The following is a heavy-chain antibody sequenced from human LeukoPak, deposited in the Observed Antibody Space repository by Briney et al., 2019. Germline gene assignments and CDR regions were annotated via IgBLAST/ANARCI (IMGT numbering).Heavy chain of an antibody. J-gene: IGHJ4*02. CDR1: GFTFSSYS. CDR3: ARGSYSGSYYDYFDY. D-gene: IGHD1-26*01. CDR2: ITASGTAM. Sequence: GGSLRLSCEASGFTFSSYSMNWVRQAPGKGLEWVSHITASGTAMFYADSVKGRFTISRDNSKNTLYLQMNSLRAEDTAVYYCARGSYSGSYYDYFDYWGQGTLVTVSS. V-gene: IGHV3-48*01.